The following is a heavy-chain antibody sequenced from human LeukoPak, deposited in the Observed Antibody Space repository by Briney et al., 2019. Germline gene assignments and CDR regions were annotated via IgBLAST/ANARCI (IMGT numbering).Heavy chain of an antibody. CDR2: IYYSGST. V-gene: IGHV4-59*01. CDR1: GGSISTYY. D-gene: IGHD3-22*01. J-gene: IGHJ3*02. CDR3: AREYNYYDSSGWDAFEI. Sequence: PSETLSLTCTVSGGSISTYYWNWIRQPPGKGLEWIGYIYYSGSTNYNPSLTGRVTIPGDTSKNQFSLKLSSVTAADTAVYYCAREYNYYDSSGWDAFEIWGQGTMVPVSS.